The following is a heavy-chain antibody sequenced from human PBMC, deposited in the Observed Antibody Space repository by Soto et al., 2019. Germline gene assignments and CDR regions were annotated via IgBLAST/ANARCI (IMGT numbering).Heavy chain of an antibody. CDR2: INHNSGGT. D-gene: IGHD4-17*01. Sequence: QVQLVQSGAEVKKPGASVKVSCKASGHTFTGYYMHSVRQAPGQGLEWMGWINHNSGGTNYAQKFQGWVTMPRETSSSTAYMELRRLRSDDTAVYYCARGHVSETTVDYWGQGTLVTVS. J-gene: IGHJ4*02. V-gene: IGHV1-2*04. CDR1: GHTFTGYY. CDR3: ARGHVSETTVDY.